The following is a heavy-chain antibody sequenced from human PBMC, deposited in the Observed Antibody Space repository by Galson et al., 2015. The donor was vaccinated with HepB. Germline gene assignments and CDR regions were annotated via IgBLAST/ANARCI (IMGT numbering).Heavy chain of an antibody. CDR1: GFTFSTYD. CDR2: ISYDGTNR. CDR3: AKAVAIRIGRGYNYGDAFDI. Sequence: SLRLSCAASGFTFSTYDIHWVRQAPGKGLEWVAVISYDGTNRYSADSVKGRFAISRDNSKSTLYLQMNSLRAEDTAVYYCAKAVAIRIGRGYNYGDAFDIWGQGTVVTVSS. D-gene: IGHD5-18*01. J-gene: IGHJ3*02. V-gene: IGHV3-30*18.